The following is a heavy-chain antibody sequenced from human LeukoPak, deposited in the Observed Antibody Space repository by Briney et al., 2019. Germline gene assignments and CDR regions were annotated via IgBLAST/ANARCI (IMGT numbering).Heavy chain of an antibody. CDR3: AALTGYYLDLDAFDI. CDR1: GYSISSGYY. D-gene: IGHD3-9*01. J-gene: IGHJ3*02. CDR2: IYDSGST. Sequence: PSETLSLTCAVSGYSISSGYYWGWIRRPPGKGREGIGIIYDSGSTNYNPPLKRRVTISVERSKNQFSLKLSSVTAADTALYYCAALTGYYLDLDAFDIWGQGTMVTVSS. V-gene: IGHV4-38-2*01.